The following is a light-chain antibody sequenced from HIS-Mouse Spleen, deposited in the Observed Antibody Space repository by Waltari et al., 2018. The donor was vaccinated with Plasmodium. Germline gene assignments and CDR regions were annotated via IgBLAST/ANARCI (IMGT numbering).Light chain of an antibody. J-gene: IGLJ3*02. CDR2: GTN. Sequence: SSELTQDPAVSVALGQTVRITCQGDSLRSYYASWYQQKPGQAPVLVNYGTNNRASGTPDRFSGSSSGTTGSLTITGAQAEDEADYYCNSRDSSGNHWVFGGGTKLTVL. CDR1: SLRSYY. V-gene: IGLV3-19*01. CDR3: NSRDSSGNHWV.